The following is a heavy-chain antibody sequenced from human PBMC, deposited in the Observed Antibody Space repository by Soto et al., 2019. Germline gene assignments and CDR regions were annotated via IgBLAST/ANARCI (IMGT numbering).Heavy chain of an antibody. CDR1: GYTFTSYG. J-gene: IGHJ6*02. D-gene: IGHD2-2*01. CDR2: ISAYNGNT. CDR3: ARESEFGNDIVVVPAAMYPAYYYYGMDV. Sequence: GASVKVSCKASGYTFTSYGIIWVRQAPGQGLEWMGWISAYNGNTNYAQKLQGRVTMTTDTSTSTAYMELRSLRSDDTAVYYCARESEFGNDIVVVPAAMYPAYYYYGMDVWGQGTTVTVSS. V-gene: IGHV1-18*01.